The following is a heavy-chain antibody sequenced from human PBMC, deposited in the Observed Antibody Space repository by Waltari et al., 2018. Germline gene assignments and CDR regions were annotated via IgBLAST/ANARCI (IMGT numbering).Heavy chain of an antibody. CDR2: INSEGSST. CDR1: GFTFSSDW. D-gene: IGHD1-26*01. J-gene: IGHJ4*02. Sequence: EVQLAESGGRLVQPGGSVRLPRGASGFTFSSDWMHWVPQAPGKGPVWVSGINSEGSSTSYADSVKGRFTITRDNAKNTLYLQMNRRSAEETAVYYCAGDEEWESVSFDYWGQGTLVTVSS. CDR3: AGDEEWESVSFDY. V-gene: IGHV3-74*01.